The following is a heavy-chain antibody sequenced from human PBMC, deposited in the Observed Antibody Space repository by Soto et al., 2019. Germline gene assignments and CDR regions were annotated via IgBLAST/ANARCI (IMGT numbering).Heavy chain of an antibody. CDR3: ARESVVPNWFDP. CDR2: IYPGDSDT. J-gene: IGHJ5*02. CDR1: GYSLSSYW. D-gene: IGHD3-10*01. V-gene: IGHV5-51*01. Sequence: ESLKVSCKGSGYSLSSYWIGWVRQMPGKGLEWMGIIYPGDSDTRYSTSFQGQVTISADKSISTAYLQWSSRKASDTAMYHCARESVVPNWFDPWGQGTVVTVSS.